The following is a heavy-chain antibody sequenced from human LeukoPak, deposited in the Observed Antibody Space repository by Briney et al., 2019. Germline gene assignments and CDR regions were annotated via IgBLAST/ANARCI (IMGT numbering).Heavy chain of an antibody. Sequence: SETLSLTCTVSGGSISSYYWSWIRQPAGKGLEWIGYIYYSGSTNYNPSLKSRVTISVDTSKNQFSLKLSSVTAADTAVYYCARSGYCSGGSCYSDWYFDLWGRGTLVTVSS. CDR2: IYYSGST. J-gene: IGHJ2*01. CDR1: GGSISSYY. V-gene: IGHV4-59*01. CDR3: ARSGYCSGGSCYSDWYFDL. D-gene: IGHD2-15*01.